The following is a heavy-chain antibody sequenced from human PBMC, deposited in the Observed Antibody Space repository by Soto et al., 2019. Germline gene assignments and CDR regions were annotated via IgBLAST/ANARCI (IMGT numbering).Heavy chain of an antibody. CDR1: GFTFTSSA. D-gene: IGHD1-26*01. CDR3: AAGVSCGSYYYYCGMDV. V-gene: IGHV1-58*01. Sequence: SVKVSCKASGFTFTSSAVQWVRQARGQRLEWIGWIVVGSGNTNYAQKFQERVTITRDMSTSTAYMELSSLRSEDTAVYYCAAGVSCGSYYYYCGMDVWGQGTTVTV. CDR2: IVVGSGNT. J-gene: IGHJ6*02.